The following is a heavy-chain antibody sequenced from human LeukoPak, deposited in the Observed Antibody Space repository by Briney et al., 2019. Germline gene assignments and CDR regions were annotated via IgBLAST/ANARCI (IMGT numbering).Heavy chain of an antibody. CDR3: TTDTEEWEPQASDY. Sequence: PGGSLRLSCAASGFSFSNAWMSWVRQAPGKGLEWVGRIKSKTDGGTTDYAAPVKGRFTISRDDSKNTLYLQMNSLKTEDTAVYYCTTDTEEWEPQASDYWGQGTLVTVSS. CDR2: IKSKTDGGTT. CDR1: GFSFSNAW. V-gene: IGHV3-15*01. D-gene: IGHD1-26*01. J-gene: IGHJ4*02.